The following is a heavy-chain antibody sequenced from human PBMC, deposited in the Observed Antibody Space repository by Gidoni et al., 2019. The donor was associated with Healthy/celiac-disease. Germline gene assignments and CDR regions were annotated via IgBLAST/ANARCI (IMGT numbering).Heavy chain of an antibody. D-gene: IGHD6-13*01. J-gene: IGHJ4*02. Sequence: QVTLKESGPVRVKPTETRTLTRTVSGFSLSNARMGVSWIRQPPGKALEWLAHIFSNEEKSYSTSLKSRLTISKDTSTSQVVLTLTNMDPVDTATSYCARILGTPTKAAGTHDYWGQGTLVTVSS. CDR1: GFSLSNARMG. CDR3: ARILGTPTKAAGTHDY. CDR2: IFSNEEK. V-gene: IGHV2-26*01.